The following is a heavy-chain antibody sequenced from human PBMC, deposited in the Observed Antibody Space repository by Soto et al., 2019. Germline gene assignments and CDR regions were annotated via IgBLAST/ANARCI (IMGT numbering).Heavy chain of an antibody. CDR2: INPNSGGT. Sequence: QVQLVQSGAEVKKPGASVKVSCKASGYTFTGYYMHWVRQAPGQGLEWMGWINPNSGGTNYAQKFQGRVTMTRDTSISTAYMELSRLRSDDTAVYYCAREGVVVPAAIGWITGTTPNWFDPWGQGTLVTVSS. V-gene: IGHV1-2*02. CDR1: GYTFTGYY. J-gene: IGHJ5*02. D-gene: IGHD2-2*01. CDR3: AREGVVVPAAIGWITGTTPNWFDP.